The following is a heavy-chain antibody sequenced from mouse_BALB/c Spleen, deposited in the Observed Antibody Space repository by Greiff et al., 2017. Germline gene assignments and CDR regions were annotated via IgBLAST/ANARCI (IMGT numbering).Heavy chain of an antibody. CDR1: GFSLTSYG. D-gene: IGHD2-4*01. Sequence: VKLVESGPGLVQPSQSLSITCTVSGFSLTSYGVHWVRQSPGKGLEWLGVIWSGGSTDYNAAFISRLSISKDNSKSQVFFKMNSLQANDTAIYYCAGGLRRSAMDYWGQGTSVTVSS. CDR2: IWSGGST. CDR3: AGGLRRSAMDY. J-gene: IGHJ4*01. V-gene: IGHV2-2*02.